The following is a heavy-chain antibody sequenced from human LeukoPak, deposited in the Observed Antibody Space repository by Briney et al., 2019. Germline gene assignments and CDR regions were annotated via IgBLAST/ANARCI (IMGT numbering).Heavy chain of an antibody. D-gene: IGHD1-14*01. J-gene: IGHJ5*02. V-gene: IGHV4-31*03. CDR3: ARALVTTNWFDP. CDR1: GGSISSGGYY. CDR2: IYYSGST. Sequence: SETLSLTCTVSGGSISSGGYYWSWIRQHPGKGLEGIGYIYYSGSTYYNPSLKSRVTISVDTSKNQFSLKLSSVTAADTAVYYCARALVTTNWFDPWGQGTLVTVSS.